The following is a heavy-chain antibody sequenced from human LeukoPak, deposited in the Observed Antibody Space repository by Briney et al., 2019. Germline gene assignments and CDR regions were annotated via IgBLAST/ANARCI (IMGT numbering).Heavy chain of an antibody. CDR1: GFTFSGSA. D-gene: IGHD5-18*01. V-gene: IGHV3-73*01. J-gene: IGHJ4*02. CDR2: IRSKANSYAT. CDR3: TRLDTATLDY. Sequence: PGGSLKLSCAASGFTFSGSAMHWVRQASGKGLEWVGRIRSKANSYATAYAASVKGRFTISRDDYLQMNSLKTEDTAVYYCTRLDTATLDYWGQGTLVTVSS.